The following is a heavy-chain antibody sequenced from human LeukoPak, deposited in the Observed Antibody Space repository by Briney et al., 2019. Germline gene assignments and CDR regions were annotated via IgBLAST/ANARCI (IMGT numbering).Heavy chain of an antibody. D-gene: IGHD3-16*02. J-gene: IGHJ4*02. V-gene: IGHV3-30*18. CDR2: ISNDGSQT. CDR1: GLTFSSYG. Sequence: GGSLRLSCAASGLTFSSYGFHRVRQAPGKGLEWVAAISNDGSQTYYAESAKGRFTFSRDNSKNTLYLQMNSLRAEDTAVYFCAKDYQRFDYWGQGTLVTVSS. CDR3: AKDYQRFDY.